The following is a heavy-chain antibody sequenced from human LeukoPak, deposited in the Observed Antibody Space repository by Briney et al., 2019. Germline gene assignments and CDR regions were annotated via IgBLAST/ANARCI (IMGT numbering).Heavy chain of an antibody. V-gene: IGHV4-38-2*02. D-gene: IGHD6-6*01. Sequence: PSETLSLTCTVSGYSISSGYYWGWIRPPPGKGLEWIGIIYHSGSTYYNPSLKSRVTISVDTSKNQFSLKLSSVTAADTAVYYCARHGSIAARPGLSYYYYYYYMDVWGKGTTVTVSS. CDR1: GYSISSGYY. CDR2: IYHSGST. CDR3: ARHGSIAARPGLSYYYYYYYMDV. J-gene: IGHJ6*03.